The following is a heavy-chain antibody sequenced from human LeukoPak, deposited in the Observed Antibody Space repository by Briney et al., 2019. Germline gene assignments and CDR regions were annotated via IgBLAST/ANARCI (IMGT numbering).Heavy chain of an antibody. CDR1: GLTFSSHA. V-gene: IGHV3-30-3*01. D-gene: IGHD1-1*01. CDR3: AREIWNDVGYDH. J-gene: IGHJ4*02. CDR2: ISYDGSDK. Sequence: PGGSLRLSCAASGLTFSSHAMHWVRQAPGKGLEWVAVISYDGSDKYYADSVKGRFTISRDNSKNTLYLQMNSLRAEDTAVYYCAREIWNDVGYDHWGQGTLVTVSS.